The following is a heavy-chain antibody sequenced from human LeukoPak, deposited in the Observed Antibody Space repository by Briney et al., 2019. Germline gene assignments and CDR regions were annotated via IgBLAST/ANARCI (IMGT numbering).Heavy chain of an antibody. CDR3: ARDRLYGYYYGMDV. CDR2: INWNGGST. J-gene: IGHJ6*02. D-gene: IGHD2-8*01. V-gene: IGHV3-20*01. CDR1: GFTFDDYG. Sequence: GGSLRLSCAASGFTFDDYGMSWVRQAPGKGLEWVSGINWNGGSTGYADSVKGRFTISRDNAKNSLYLQMNSLRAEDTALHHCARDRLYGYYYGMDVWGQGTTVTVSS.